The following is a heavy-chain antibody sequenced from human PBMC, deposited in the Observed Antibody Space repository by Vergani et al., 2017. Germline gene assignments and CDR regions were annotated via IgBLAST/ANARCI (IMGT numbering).Heavy chain of an antibody. Sequence: QVQLVQSGAELKKPGASVWVSCKASGYTFSDYYIHWVRQAPGQGPEWLGWMNTDDGDTMYAEKFKGRVTMTRVTSLSTGYMDLTRLTSDDTAVYYCARDDARDQLLRWGMDVWGQGTTVTGSS. D-gene: IGHD2-2*01. J-gene: IGHJ6*02. CDR3: ARDDARDQLLRWGMDV. CDR1: GYTFSDYY. V-gene: IGHV1-2*02. CDR2: MNTDDGDT.